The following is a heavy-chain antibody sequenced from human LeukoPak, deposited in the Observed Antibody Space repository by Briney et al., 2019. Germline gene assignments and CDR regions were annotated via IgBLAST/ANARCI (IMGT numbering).Heavy chain of an antibody. V-gene: IGHV3-23*01. CDR3: ARDWTTAFDY. CDR2: ISGSGGST. D-gene: IGHD4-17*01. CDR1: GLTLSSYA. J-gene: IGHJ4*02. Sequence: GGSLRLSCAASGLTLSSYAMRWVRQAPGKGLEWVSSISGSGGSTYYADSVKGRFTISRDNAKNSLYLQVNSLRAEDTAVYYCARDWTTAFDYWGQGTLVTVSS.